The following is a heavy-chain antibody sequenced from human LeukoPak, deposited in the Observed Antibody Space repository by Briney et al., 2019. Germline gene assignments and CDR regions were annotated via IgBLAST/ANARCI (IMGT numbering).Heavy chain of an antibody. D-gene: IGHD2-15*01. V-gene: IGHV4-59*01. CDR1: GGSISSYY. J-gene: IGHJ4*02. CDR3: ARGLLYCSGGSCDYGFDY. CDR2: IYYSGST. Sequence: SSETLSLTCTVSGGSISSYYWSWIRQPPGKGLEWIGYIYYSGSTNYNPSLKSRVTISVDTSKNQFSLKLSSVTAADTAVYYCARGLLYCSGGSCDYGFDYWGQGTLVTVSS.